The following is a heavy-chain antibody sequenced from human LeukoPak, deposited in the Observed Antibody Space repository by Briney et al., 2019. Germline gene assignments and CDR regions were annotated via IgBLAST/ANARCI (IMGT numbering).Heavy chain of an antibody. CDR1: GFTFSSYA. V-gene: IGHV3-30-3*01. D-gene: IGHD1-1*01. Sequence: SGRSLRLSCAASGFTFSSYAMHWVRQAPGKGLHWVAVISYDGSNKYYADSVKGRFTISRDNSKNTLYLQMNSLGADDTAVYYCAKGNWRYFDYWGQGTLVTVSS. J-gene: IGHJ4*02. CDR3: AKGNWRYFDY. CDR2: ISYDGSNK.